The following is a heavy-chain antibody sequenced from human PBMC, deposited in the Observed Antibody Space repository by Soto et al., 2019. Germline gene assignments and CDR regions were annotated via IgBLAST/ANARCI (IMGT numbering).Heavy chain of an antibody. D-gene: IGHD6-19*01. V-gene: IGHV3-23*01. Sequence: PGGSLRLSCAASGFTFSSYAMIWVRQAPGKGLEWVSAISGSGGSTYYADSVKGRFTISRDNSKNTLYLQMNSLRAEDTAVYYCAPHPGYSSGWYDYWGQGTLVTVSS. CDR3: APHPGYSSGWYDY. J-gene: IGHJ4*02. CDR1: GFTFSSYA. CDR2: ISGSGGST.